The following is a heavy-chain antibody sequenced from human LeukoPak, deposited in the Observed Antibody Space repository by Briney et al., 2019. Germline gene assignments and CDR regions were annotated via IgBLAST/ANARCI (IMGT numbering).Heavy chain of an antibody. CDR1: GYTLTEMS. CDR2: FDPEDGET. V-gene: IGHV1-24*01. J-gene: IGHJ6*02. D-gene: IGHD2-2*01. CDR3: TTCHNGAGQPVAIYYYGMDV. Sequence: ASVKLSCKVSGYTLTEMSIHWVRQAPGGALEWMLGFDPEDGETVYAPKFQGRITMTEDTSAETAYMELMNLSSGATAVNYCTTCHNGAGQPVAIYYYGMDVWGQGTTVTVSS.